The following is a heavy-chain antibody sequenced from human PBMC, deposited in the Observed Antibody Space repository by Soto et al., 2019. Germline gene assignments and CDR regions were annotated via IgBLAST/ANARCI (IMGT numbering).Heavy chain of an antibody. J-gene: IGHJ4*02. D-gene: IGHD3-22*01. V-gene: IGHV5-51*01. CDR2: IYPGDSDT. CDR1: GYSFTSYW. Sequence: GESLKISCKCSGYSFTSYWIGWVRQMTGKGLEWMGIIYPGDSDTRYSPSFQGQVTISADRSISTAYLQWSSLKASDTAMYYCARFPYDSSGYYYFDYWGPGTLVTVSS. CDR3: ARFPYDSSGYYYFDY.